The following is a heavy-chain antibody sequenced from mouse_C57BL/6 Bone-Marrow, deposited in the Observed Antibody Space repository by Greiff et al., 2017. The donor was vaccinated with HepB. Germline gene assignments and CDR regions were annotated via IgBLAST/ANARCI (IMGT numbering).Heavy chain of an antibody. V-gene: IGHV1-63*01. CDR2: ISPGGGYT. CDR3: MRLGRGTYYFDY. D-gene: IGHD2-4*01. CDR1: GYTFTNYW. Sequence: QVQLQQSGAELVRPGTSVKMSCKASGYTFTNYWIGWAKQRPGHGLEWIGDISPGGGYTNYNEKFKGKATLTAEKSSSTAYMQRSSLTSEDSTIYYCMRLGRGTYYFDYWGQGTTLTVSS. J-gene: IGHJ2*01.